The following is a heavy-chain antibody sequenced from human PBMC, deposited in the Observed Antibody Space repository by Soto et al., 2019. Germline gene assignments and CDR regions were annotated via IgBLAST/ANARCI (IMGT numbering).Heavy chain of an antibody. CDR1: GGSISSYY. V-gene: IGHV4-59*01. CDR3: ARDPRIDSQRYFDWPSAWWGTDV. Sequence: AETLSLTCTVSGGSISSYYWSWIRQPPGKGLEWIGYIYYSGSTKYNPSLKSRVTISVDTSKNQFSLKLSSETAADTAVYYCARDPRIDSQRYFDWPSAWWGTDVWGQGTTVTVSS. J-gene: IGHJ6*02. CDR2: IYYSGST. D-gene: IGHD3-9*01.